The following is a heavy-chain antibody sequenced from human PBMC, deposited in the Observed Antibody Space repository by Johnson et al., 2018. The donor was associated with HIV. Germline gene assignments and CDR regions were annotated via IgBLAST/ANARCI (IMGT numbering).Heavy chain of an antibody. CDR1: GFTFSSYA. J-gene: IGHJ3*02. Sequence: QLVESGGGVVQPGRSLRLSCAASGFTFSSYAMHWVRQAPGKGLEWVAVISYDGSNKYYADSVKGRFTISRDNSKNTLYLQMNSLRAEDTAVYYCARDTDIVVVPARGDAFDIWGQGTMVTVSS. V-gene: IGHV3-30*04. D-gene: IGHD2-2*01. CDR3: ARDTDIVVVPARGDAFDI. CDR2: ISYDGSNK.